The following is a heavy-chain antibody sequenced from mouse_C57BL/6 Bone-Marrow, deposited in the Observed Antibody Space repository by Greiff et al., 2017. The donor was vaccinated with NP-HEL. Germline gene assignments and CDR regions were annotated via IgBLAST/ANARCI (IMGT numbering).Heavy chain of an antibody. CDR2: IRSKSNNYET. CDR3: LRLLLPSDN. Sequence: DVMLVESGGGLVQPKGSLKLSCAASGFSFNTYAMNWVRQAPGKGLEWVARIRSKSNNYETYYADSVKDRFTISRDESESRLDLQMNNVKTEDTAMYYCLRLLLPSDNWGQGTTLTVST. D-gene: IGHD1-1*01. V-gene: IGHV10-1*01. J-gene: IGHJ2*01. CDR1: GFSFNTYA.